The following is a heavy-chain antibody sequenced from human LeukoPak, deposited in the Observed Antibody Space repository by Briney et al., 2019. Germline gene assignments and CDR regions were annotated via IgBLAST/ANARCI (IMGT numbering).Heavy chain of an antibody. CDR2: IHSDGSG. CDR3: ARGPRGWFASDY. D-gene: IGHD6-19*01. V-gene: IGHV3-74*01. CDR1: GFTLSSYL. Sequence: GGSLRLSCAVSGFTLSSYLMHWVRQTPGKGLVWISRIHSDGSGSYADSVKGRFTISRDDAKNTLYLQMNSLRVEDTAVYYCARGPRGWFASDYWGQGTVVIVSS. J-gene: IGHJ4*02.